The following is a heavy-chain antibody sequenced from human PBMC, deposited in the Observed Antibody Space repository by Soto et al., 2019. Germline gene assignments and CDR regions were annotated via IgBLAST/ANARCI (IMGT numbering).Heavy chain of an antibody. J-gene: IGHJ5*02. V-gene: IGHV3-74*01. CDR1: GFTFSSYW. CDR2: INSDGSST. D-gene: IGHD2-2*01. Sequence: GGSLRLSCAASGFTFSSYWMHWVRQAPGKGLVWVSRINSDGSSTSYADSVKGRFTISRDNAKNTLYLQMNSLRAEDTAVYYCALIGGDIVVLPGFSFDPWGQGTLVTVSS. CDR3: ALIGGDIVVLPGFSFDP.